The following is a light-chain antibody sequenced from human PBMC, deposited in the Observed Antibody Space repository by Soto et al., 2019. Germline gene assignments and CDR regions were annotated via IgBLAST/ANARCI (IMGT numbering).Light chain of an antibody. CDR1: SSDVGGYNY. CDR3: SSYAGSNNVV. Sequence: QSALTQPPSASGSPGQSVTISCTGTSSDVGGYNYVSWYQQHPGKAPKLMIYEVSKRPSGVPDRFSGPKSGKTASLTVSGRQAEDEADYYCSSYAGSNNVVLGGGTKLTVL. CDR2: EVS. V-gene: IGLV2-8*01. J-gene: IGLJ2*01.